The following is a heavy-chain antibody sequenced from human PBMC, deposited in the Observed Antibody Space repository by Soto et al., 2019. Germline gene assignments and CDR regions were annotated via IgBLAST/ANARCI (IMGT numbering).Heavy chain of an antibody. CDR1: GGSISTSNW. J-gene: IGHJ4*02. D-gene: IGHD6-13*01. CDR3: ARARATIAAAAIFDC. CDR2: VYRTGST. Sequence: QVQLQESGPGLVKPSGTLSLTCAVSGGSISTSNWWSWVRQPPGKGLEWIGEVYRTGSTNYNPSLEGRVPVSIDKSKNQFSLKLTSVTAADTAVYYCARARATIAAAAIFDCWGQGTLVTVSS. V-gene: IGHV4-4*02.